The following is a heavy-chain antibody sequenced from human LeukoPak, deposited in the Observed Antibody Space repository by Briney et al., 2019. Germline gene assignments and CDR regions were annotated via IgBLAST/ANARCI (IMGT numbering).Heavy chain of an antibody. CDR2: ISYDGSNK. Sequence: GGSLRLSCAASGFTFSSYAMHWVRQAPGKGLEWVAVISYDGSNKYYADSVKGRFTISRDNSKNTLYQQMNSLRAEDTAVYYCARDSFSSSSNYYFDYWGQGTLVTVSS. CDR1: GFTFSSYA. J-gene: IGHJ4*02. V-gene: IGHV3-30*04. CDR3: ARDSFSSSSNYYFDY. D-gene: IGHD6-13*01.